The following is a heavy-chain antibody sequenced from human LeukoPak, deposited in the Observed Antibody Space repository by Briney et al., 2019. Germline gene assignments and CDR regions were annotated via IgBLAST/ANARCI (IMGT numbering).Heavy chain of an antibody. V-gene: IGHV1-24*01. CDR1: GYTLTELS. CDR3: ATDLMIANKYYYYGMDV. Sequence: ASVKVPCKVSGYTLTELSMHWVRQAPGKGLEWMGGFDPEDGETIYAQKFQGRVTMTEDTSTDTAYMELSSLRSEDTAVYYCATDLMIANKYYYYGMDVWGQGTTVTVSS. D-gene: IGHD3-22*01. J-gene: IGHJ6*02. CDR2: FDPEDGET.